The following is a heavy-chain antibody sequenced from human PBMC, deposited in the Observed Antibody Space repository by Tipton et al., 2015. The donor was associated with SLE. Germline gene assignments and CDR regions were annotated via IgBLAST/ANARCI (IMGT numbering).Heavy chain of an antibody. CDR2: MFRSGST. CDR1: GGSIRSGNHY. J-gene: IGHJ6*03. D-gene: IGHD4-17*01. Sequence: PGLVKPSETLSLTCTVSGGSIRSGNHYWSWIRQPAGKGLEWIGRMFRSGSTNYNPSLKSRVTISLDRSKNQFSLNLYSATAADTAVYYCATGYGDDDFYYYYHMDVWGKGITDTVSS. V-gene: IGHV4-61*02. CDR3: ATGYGDDDFYYYYHMDV.